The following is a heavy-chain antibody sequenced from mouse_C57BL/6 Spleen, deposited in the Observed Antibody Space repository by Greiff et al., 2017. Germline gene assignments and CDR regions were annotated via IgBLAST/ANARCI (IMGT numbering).Heavy chain of an antibody. Sequence: VQLQQSGAELVKPGASVKLSCTASGFNIKDYYMHWLKQRTAHGLAWIGRIDPEAGETQYAPKFQGKAPITADTSSTTAYLQISSLTSEDTAVYYCARNYYGSSYGFAYWGQGTLVTVTA. D-gene: IGHD1-1*01. CDR2: IDPEAGET. CDR3: ARNYYGSSYGFAY. J-gene: IGHJ3*01. CDR1: GFNIKDYY. V-gene: IGHV14-2*01.